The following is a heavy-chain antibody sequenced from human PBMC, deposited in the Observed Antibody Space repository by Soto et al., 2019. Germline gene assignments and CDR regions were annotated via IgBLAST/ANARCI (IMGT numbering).Heavy chain of an antibody. D-gene: IGHD6-13*01. V-gene: IGHV3-30*03. CDR2: ISYDGSNK. J-gene: IGHJ6*02. CDR3: ASQVYSSSGSPWYYYYYGMDV. CDR1: GFTFSSYG. Sequence: RGSLRLSCAASGFTFSSYGMHWVRQAPGKGLEWVAVISYDGSNKYYADSVKGRFTISRDNSKNTLYLQMNSLRAEDTAVYYCASQVYSSSGSPWYYYYYGMDVWGQATTV.